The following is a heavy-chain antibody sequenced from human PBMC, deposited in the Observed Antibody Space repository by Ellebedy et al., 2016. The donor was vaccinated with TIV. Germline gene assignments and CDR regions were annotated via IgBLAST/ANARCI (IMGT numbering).Heavy chain of an antibody. Sequence: PGGSLRLSCVASGFTXXGYAXXWVPXXPGKFLEWVSGIINVGRTTSYADSVKGRFTISRDNSRSTLYLQMNSLRAEDSAVYYCETYYRVTGAIESGDYWGQGTLVTVSS. CDR1: GFTXXGYA. CDR2: IINVGRTT. V-gene: IGHV3-23*01. D-gene: IGHD2-2*01. J-gene: IGHJ4*02. CDR3: ETYYRVTGAIESGDY.